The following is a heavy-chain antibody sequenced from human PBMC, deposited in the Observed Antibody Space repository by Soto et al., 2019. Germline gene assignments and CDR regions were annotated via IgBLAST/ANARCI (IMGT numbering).Heavy chain of an antibody. CDR1: GFTFSSYW. J-gene: IGHJ4*02. D-gene: IGHD3-10*01. CDR2: IKQDGSEK. CDR3: ARDGYYYGSGSWLFDY. Sequence: EVQLVESGGGLVQPGGSLRLSCAASGFTFSSYWMSWVRQAPGKGLEWVANIKQDGSEKYYVDSVEGRFTISRDNAKNSLYLQMNSLRAEDTAVYYCARDGYYYGSGSWLFDYWGQGTLVTVSS. V-gene: IGHV3-7*01.